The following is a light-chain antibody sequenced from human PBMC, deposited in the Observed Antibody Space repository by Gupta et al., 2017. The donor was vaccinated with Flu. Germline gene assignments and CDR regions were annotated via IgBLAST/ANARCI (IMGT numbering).Light chain of an antibody. CDR1: QSVSNF. J-gene: IGKJ4*01. Sequence: EIVLTQSPATLSLSPGERASLSCRASQSVSNFLAWYQQKPGQAPRLLIYDASNRATGIPARFSGSGSGTDFTLTISSREPEDSAVYYCQQRRDLLTFGGGTRVQIK. CDR2: DAS. V-gene: IGKV3-11*01. CDR3: QQRRDLLT.